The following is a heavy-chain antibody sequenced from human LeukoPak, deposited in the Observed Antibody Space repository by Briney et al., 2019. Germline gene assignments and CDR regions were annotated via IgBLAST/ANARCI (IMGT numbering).Heavy chain of an antibody. CDR1: GYTFTDYY. Sequence: ASVKVSCKASGYTFTDYYLHWVRQAPGQGLEWMGWINPNTGATDYAQNFQGRVAMTRDTSISTAYMELSRLRSDDTAVYYCARGAGRQQLDPRLDYYYGMDVWGQGTTVTVSS. CDR2: INPNTGAT. CDR3: ARGAGRQQLDPRLDYYYGMDV. D-gene: IGHD6-13*01. V-gene: IGHV1-2*02. J-gene: IGHJ6*02.